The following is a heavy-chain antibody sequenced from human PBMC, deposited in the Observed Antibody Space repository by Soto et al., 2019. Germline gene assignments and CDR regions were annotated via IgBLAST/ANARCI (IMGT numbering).Heavy chain of an antibody. CDR3: ARAPYYYGSGSSASYYYYYGMEV. D-gene: IGHD3-10*01. V-gene: IGHV1-8*01. CDR1: GYTFTSYD. Sequence: ASVKVSCKASGYTFTSYDINWVRQATGQGLEWMGWMNPNSGNTGYAQKFQGRVTMTRNTSISTAYMELSSLRSEDTAVYYCARAPYYYGSGSSASYYYYYGMEVWGQGTTVSVSS. J-gene: IGHJ6*01. CDR2: MNPNSGNT.